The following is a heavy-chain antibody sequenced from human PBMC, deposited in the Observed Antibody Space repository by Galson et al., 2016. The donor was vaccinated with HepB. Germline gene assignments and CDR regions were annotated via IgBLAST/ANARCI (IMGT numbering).Heavy chain of an antibody. V-gene: IGHV5-51*01. Sequence: QSGAEVKKPGESLKISCNCSGYSFTSYWIGWVRQVPGEGLEWMGYTYPGDSETRYARSFEGHVTISADNSISTAYLQWNSLKASDTAIYYCASHVRCTSTTCCPLEVFNCGGQGTLVAVSS. CDR2: TYPGDSET. D-gene: IGHD2-2*01. CDR3: ASHVRCTSTTCCPLEVFNC. J-gene: IGHJ4*02. CDR1: GYSFTSYW.